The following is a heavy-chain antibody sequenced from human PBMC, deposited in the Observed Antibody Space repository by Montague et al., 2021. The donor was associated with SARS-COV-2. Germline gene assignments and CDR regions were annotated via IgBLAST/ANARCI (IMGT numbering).Heavy chain of an antibody. Sequence: SETLSLTCTVSGGAVRRRSYYGRWIGLDPGKELEWIGRIYYSGSTYYNPSLKSRVTISVDTSKNQFSLKLSSVTAADTAVYYCARDPSRQPLLYPIGDYYYGMDVWGQGTTVTVSS. CDR2: IYYSGST. CDR1: GGAVRRRSYY. J-gene: IGHJ6*02. CDR3: ARDPSRQPLLYPIGDYYYGMDV. V-gene: IGHV4-39*07. D-gene: IGHD2-2*02.